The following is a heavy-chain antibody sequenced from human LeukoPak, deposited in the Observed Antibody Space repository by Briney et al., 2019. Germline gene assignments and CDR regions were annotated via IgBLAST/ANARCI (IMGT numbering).Heavy chain of an antibody. CDR1: GFTFTNAW. J-gene: IGHJ4*02. V-gene: IGHV3-15*01. D-gene: IGHD2-2*01. Sequence: PGGSLRLSCAASGFTFTNAWMSWVRQAPGKGLEWVGRVKNEPDGGTTDYAAPVKGRFTISRDDSKNTLYLQMNSLKTEDTAVYYCATDRYCSSTSCPLTFDFWGQGILVTVSS. CDR3: ATDRYCSSTSCPLTFDF. CDR2: VKNEPDGGTT.